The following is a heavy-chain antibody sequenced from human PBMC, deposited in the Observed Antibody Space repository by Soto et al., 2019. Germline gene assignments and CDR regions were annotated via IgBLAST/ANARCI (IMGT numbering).Heavy chain of an antibody. CDR2: IIPIFGTA. CDR3: ARGAAARPLYYFDY. Sequence: ASVKVSCKASGGTFSSYAISWVRQAPGQGLEWMGGIIPIFGTANYAQKFQGRVTITADESTSTAYMELSSLRSEDTAVYYCARGAAARPLYYFDYWGQRTLVTVSS. V-gene: IGHV1-69*13. CDR1: GGTFSSYA. D-gene: IGHD6-6*01. J-gene: IGHJ4*02.